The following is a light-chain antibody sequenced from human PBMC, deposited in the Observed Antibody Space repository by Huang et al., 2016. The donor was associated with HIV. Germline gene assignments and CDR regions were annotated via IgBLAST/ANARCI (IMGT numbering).Light chain of an antibody. CDR3: QQYNNWPPYD. J-gene: IGKJ2*01. CDR1: QSVKKN. Sequence: DMVMTQSPDTLSVSPGERATLSCRASQSVKKNLAWYQQKPGQAPRLLISGVSTRDTGVPARFSGNGSETEFTLTITSVQSEDSAVYYCQQYNNWPPYDFGQGTKLEIK. CDR2: GVS. V-gene: IGKV3-15*01.